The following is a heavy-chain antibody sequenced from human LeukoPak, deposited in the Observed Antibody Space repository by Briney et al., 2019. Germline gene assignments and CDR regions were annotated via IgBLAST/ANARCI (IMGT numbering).Heavy chain of an antibody. V-gene: IGHV1-18*01. CDR3: ARDRVPAAFYAKAFDI. Sequence: ASVKVSCKASGYTFTSYGISWVRQAPGQGLEWMGWISAYNGNTNYAQRLQGRVTMTTDTSTSTAYMELRSLRSDDTAVYYCARDRVPAAFYAKAFDIWGQGTMVTVSS. CDR1: GYTFTSYG. J-gene: IGHJ3*02. D-gene: IGHD2-2*01. CDR2: ISAYNGNT.